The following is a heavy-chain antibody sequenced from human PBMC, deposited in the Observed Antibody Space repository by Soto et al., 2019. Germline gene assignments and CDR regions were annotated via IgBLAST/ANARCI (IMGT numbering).Heavy chain of an antibody. J-gene: IGHJ6*02. CDR3: ARDGERDTGLNFYYYLHGMDA. CDR1: GYTFTTYG. D-gene: IGHD1-1*01. Sequence: QVQLVQSGGEVMKPGASVKVSCKASGYTFTTYGISWVRQAPGQGLEWMGWISPYNGTTKYAEKFQGEMTMTTDTATSTAYMDLRSLRSDDTAVYYCARDGERDTGLNFYYYLHGMDAWGQGTRVTVSS. V-gene: IGHV1-18*04. CDR2: ISPYNGTT.